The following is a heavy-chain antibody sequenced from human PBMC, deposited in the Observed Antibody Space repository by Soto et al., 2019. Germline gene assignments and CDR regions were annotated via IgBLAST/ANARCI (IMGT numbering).Heavy chain of an antibody. V-gene: IGHV3-11*01. CDR2: ISSSGSTI. Sequence: GGSLRLSCAASVFTFSDYYMSWIRQAPGKGLEWVSYISSSGSTIYYADSVKGRFTISRDNAKNSLYLQMNSLRAEDTAVYYCARGGHIVVVPAAMFLDYWGQGTLVTVSS. D-gene: IGHD2-2*01. J-gene: IGHJ4*02. CDR1: VFTFSDYY. CDR3: ARGGHIVVVPAAMFLDY.